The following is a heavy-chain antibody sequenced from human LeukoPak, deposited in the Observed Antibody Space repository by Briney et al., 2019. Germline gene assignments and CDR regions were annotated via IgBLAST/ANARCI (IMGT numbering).Heavy chain of an antibody. V-gene: IGHV4-34*01. CDR3: ARGGRGYYYYYMDV. D-gene: IGHD3-10*01. CDR2: INHSGST. J-gene: IGHJ6*03. CDR1: GGSFSGYY. Sequence: SETLSLTCAVYGGSFSGYYWSWIRQPPGKGLEWIGEINHSGSTNYNPSLKSRVTISVDTSKNQFSLKLSSVTAADTAVYYCARGGRGYYYYYMDVWGKGTTVTVSS.